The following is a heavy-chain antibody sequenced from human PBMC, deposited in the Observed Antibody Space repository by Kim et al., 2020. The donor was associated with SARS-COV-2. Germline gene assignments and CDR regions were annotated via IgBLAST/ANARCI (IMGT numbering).Heavy chain of an antibody. J-gene: IGHJ3*02. CDR1: GFSFSDSA. D-gene: IGHD1-26*01. Sequence: GGSLRLSCAASGFSFSDSAMRWVRQASGKGLEWVASIRSNANNYETVYAVSVRGRFRISSDDSTHTAFLQMNSLKTEDTAMYYCSLGPPQTEGYWDAFDIWGQGTKVTVSS. CDR3: SLGPPQTEGYWDAFDI. CDR2: IRSNANNYET. V-gene: IGHV3-73*01.